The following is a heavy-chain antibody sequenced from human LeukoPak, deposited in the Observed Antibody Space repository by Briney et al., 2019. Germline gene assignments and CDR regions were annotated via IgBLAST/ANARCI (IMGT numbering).Heavy chain of an antibody. D-gene: IGHD6-19*01. CDR1: GGSVSSGSYY. Sequence: SETLSLTCTVSGGSVSSGSYYWSWIRQPPGKGLEWIGYIYYSGSTNYNPSLKSRVTISVDTSKNQFSLKLSSVTAADTAVYYCARVRQWLVKRAHFDYWGQGTLVTVSS. CDR3: ARVRQWLVKRAHFDY. V-gene: IGHV4-61*01. CDR2: IYYSGST. J-gene: IGHJ4*02.